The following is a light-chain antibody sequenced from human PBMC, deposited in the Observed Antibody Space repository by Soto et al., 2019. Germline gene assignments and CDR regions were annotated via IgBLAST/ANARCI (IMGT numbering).Light chain of an antibody. CDR1: QSVSITY. V-gene: IGKV3-20*01. CDR2: GAS. Sequence: EIVLTQSPGTLSLSPGERATLSCRASQSVSITYLAWYQQKPGQAPRLLIHGASSRATGIPDRFSGSGSGTDFTLTISRLEPEDFAVYYCQQYGSSPPITFGQGTRLEIK. J-gene: IGKJ5*01. CDR3: QQYGSSPPIT.